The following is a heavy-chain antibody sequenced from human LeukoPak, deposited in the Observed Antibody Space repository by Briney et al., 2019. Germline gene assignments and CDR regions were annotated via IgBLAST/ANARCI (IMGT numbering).Heavy chain of an antibody. J-gene: IGHJ4*02. CDR1: GYSFTSYW. V-gene: IGHV5-51*01. CDR3: ARLYYYDSSGYPPFDY. CDR2: IYPGDSDT. Sequence: GESLKISCQGSGYSFTSYWIGWVRQMPGKGLEWMGIIYPGDSDTRYSPSFQGQVTISADKSISTAYLQWSSLKASDTAMYYCARLYYYDSSGYPPFDYWGQGTLVTVSS. D-gene: IGHD3-22*01.